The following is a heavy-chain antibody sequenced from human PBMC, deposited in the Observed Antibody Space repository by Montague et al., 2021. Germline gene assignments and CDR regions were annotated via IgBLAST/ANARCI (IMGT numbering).Heavy chain of an antibody. Sequence: SLRLSCAASGFIFSNYAMSWVRLAPGEGLEWVSLIGGTSGVTNYADSVKGRFTISRDNSKSTLWLHLNSLRAEDTGVYYCANSGGGGGSPRWAYWGQGTLVTVSS. CDR2: IGGTSGVT. V-gene: IGHV3-23*01. J-gene: IGHJ4*02. CDR3: ANSGGGGGSPRWAY. CDR1: GFIFSNYA. D-gene: IGHD2-21*01.